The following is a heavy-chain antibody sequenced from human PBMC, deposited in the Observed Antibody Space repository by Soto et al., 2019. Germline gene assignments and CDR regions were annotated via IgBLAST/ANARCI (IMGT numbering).Heavy chain of an antibody. D-gene: IGHD3-9*01. J-gene: IGHJ4*02. Sequence: ASVKVSCKASGYTFTIYGISWVRQAPGQGLEWMGWISAYNGNTNYAQKLQGRVTMTTDTSTSTAYMELRSLRSDDTAVYYCARDQAPLRYFDWSPFDYWGQGTLVTVSS. CDR1: GYTFTIYG. V-gene: IGHV1-18*04. CDR3: ARDQAPLRYFDWSPFDY. CDR2: ISAYNGNT.